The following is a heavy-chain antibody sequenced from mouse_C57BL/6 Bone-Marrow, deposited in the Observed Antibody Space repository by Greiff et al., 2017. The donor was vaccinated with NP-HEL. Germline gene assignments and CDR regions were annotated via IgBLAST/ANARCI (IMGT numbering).Heavy chain of an antibody. J-gene: IGHJ1*03. V-gene: IGHV7-1*01. CDR1: GFTFSDFY. D-gene: IGHD1-1*01. CDR2: SRNKANDYTT. Sequence: EVQRVESGGGLVQSGRSLRLSCATSGFTFSDFYMEWVRQAPGKGLEWIAASRNKANDYTTEYSASVKGRFIVSRDTSQSILYLQMNALRAEDTAIYYCARDGPDYYGSSYWYFDVWGTGTTVTVSS. CDR3: ARDGPDYYGSSYWYFDV.